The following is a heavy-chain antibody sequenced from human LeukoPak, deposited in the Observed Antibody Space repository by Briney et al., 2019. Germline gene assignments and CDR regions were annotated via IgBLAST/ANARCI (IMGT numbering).Heavy chain of an antibody. CDR2: IYYSGST. Sequence: SDTLSLTCSVSGGSISRGGYYWSWIRQHPGEGLEWIGYIYYSGSTYYNPSLKSRVTISVDTSKNQFSLKLSSVTAADTAVYYCASVYGDSTGWYDPWGQGTLVTVSS. V-gene: IGHV4-31*03. D-gene: IGHD4-17*01. CDR1: GGSISRGGYY. J-gene: IGHJ5*02. CDR3: ASVYGDSTGWYDP.